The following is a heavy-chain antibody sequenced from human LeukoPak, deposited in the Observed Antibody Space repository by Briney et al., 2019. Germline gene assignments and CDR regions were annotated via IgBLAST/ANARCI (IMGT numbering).Heavy chain of an antibody. CDR3: ARGRRVTMIVVVIAETPHFDY. CDR1: GGSFSGYY. Sequence: SETLSLTCAVYGGSFSGYYWSWIRQPPGKGLEWIGEINHSGSTNYNPSLKGRVTISVDTSKNQFSLKLSSVTAADTAVYYCARGRRVTMIVVVIAETPHFDYWGQGTLVTVSS. V-gene: IGHV4-34*01. CDR2: INHSGST. D-gene: IGHD3-22*01. J-gene: IGHJ4*02.